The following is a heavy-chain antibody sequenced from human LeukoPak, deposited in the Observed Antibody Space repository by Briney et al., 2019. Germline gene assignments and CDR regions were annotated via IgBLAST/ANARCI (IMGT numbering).Heavy chain of an antibody. Sequence: GGSLRLSCAASGFTFSSYWMHWVRQAPGEGVGWVSRINSDGGSTSYAGSVRGRFTISRDTTKNTLYLQMGSLRAEYTAVYYCARCGLTVSNCWFDPWGQGTLVTVSS. CDR2: INSDGGST. CDR3: ARCGLTVSNCWFDP. D-gene: IGHD4-17*01. J-gene: IGHJ5*02. CDR1: GFTFSSYW. V-gene: IGHV3-74*01.